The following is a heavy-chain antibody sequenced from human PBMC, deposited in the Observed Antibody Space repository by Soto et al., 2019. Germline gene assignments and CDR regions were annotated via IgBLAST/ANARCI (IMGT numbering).Heavy chain of an antibody. D-gene: IGHD1-1*01. Sequence: QVQLVQSGAEVKKPGSSVRVSCKTSGDTFSRYTVNWVRQAPRQGLEWMGGIIPRFGTTNYAPTVQDRVTITSDESMTTVYMELSSLRSEDTALYYCSRGRGLYNSGRSQLDYWGQGTLVTVSS. CDR1: GDTFSRYT. CDR2: IIPRFGTT. V-gene: IGHV1-69*01. CDR3: SRGRGLYNSGRSQLDY. J-gene: IGHJ4*02.